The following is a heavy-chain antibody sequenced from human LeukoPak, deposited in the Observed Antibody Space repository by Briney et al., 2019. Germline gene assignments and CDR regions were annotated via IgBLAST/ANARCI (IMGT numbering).Heavy chain of an antibody. V-gene: IGHV4-59*01. J-gene: IGHJ4*02. D-gene: IGHD7-27*01. CDR1: SGSIGTVY. CDR2: IYFSGIT. Sequence: SETLSLTCTVSSGSIGTVYCSWIRQPPGKGLEWIGYIYFSGITSYNPSLKSRVTISIDTSKNQFSLKVTSVTAADTAVYYCASQHWGSNYFDYWGQGTPVTVSS. CDR3: ASQHWGSNYFDY.